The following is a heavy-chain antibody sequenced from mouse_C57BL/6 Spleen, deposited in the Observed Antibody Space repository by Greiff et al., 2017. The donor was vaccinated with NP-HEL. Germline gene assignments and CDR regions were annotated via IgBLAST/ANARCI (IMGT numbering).Heavy chain of an antibody. Sequence: QVQLQQSGAELVKPGASVKISCKASGYAFSSYWMNWVKQRPGKGLEWIGQIYPGDGDTNYNGKFKGKATLTADKSSSTAYMQLSSLTSEDSAVYFCARSLPLITTVVEGNFDYWGQGTTLTVSS. CDR1: GYAFSSYW. CDR3: ARSLPLITTVVEGNFDY. V-gene: IGHV1-80*01. D-gene: IGHD1-1*01. CDR2: IYPGDGDT. J-gene: IGHJ2*01.